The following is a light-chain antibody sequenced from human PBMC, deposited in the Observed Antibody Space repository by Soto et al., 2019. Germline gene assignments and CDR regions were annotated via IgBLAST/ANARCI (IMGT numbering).Light chain of an antibody. CDR3: CSYTRSSNHYF. J-gene: IGLJ1*01. Sequence: QSALTQPRSVSGSPGQSVTISCTGTSSDIGDYDYVSWYQQRPGRAPKLMIYEVRYRPSGVSNRFSGSKSGNTASLTISGLQAEDEADYYCCSYTRSSNHYFFGSGTKLTVL. CDR1: SSDIGDYDY. CDR2: EVR. V-gene: IGLV2-14*01.